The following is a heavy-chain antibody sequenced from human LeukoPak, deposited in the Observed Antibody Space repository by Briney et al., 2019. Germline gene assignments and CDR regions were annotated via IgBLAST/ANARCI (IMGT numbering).Heavy chain of an antibody. D-gene: IGHD1-20*01. Sequence: GSLRLSCAASGFTFSNYMMHWVRQAPGKGLVWVSRIKSDGITITYADSVKGRFTISRDNAKNTPYLQMNSLRAEDTAVYYCLRDLNWSLDQWGQGTLVTVSS. J-gene: IGHJ4*02. V-gene: IGHV3-74*01. CDR1: GFTFSNYM. CDR2: IKSDGITI. CDR3: LRDLNWSLDQ.